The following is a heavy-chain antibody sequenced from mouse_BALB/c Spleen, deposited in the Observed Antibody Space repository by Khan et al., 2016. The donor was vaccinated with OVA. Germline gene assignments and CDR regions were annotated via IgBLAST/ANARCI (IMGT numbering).Heavy chain of an antibody. J-gene: IGHJ4*01. CDR2: ISYSGST. CDR3: ARRGDGYYGAMDY. CDR1: GYSITSDYA. D-gene: IGHD2-3*01. Sequence: EVQLQESGLGLVKPSQSLSLTCSVTGYSITSDYAWNWIRQFPGNKLEWMGYISYSGSTSYNPSLKSRISITRDTSKNQFFLQLNSVTTEDTATYYCARRGDGYYGAMDYWGQGTSVTVSS. V-gene: IGHV3-2*02.